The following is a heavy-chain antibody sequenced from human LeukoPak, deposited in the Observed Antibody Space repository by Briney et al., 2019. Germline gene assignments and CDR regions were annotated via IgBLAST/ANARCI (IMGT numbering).Heavy chain of an antibody. J-gene: IGHJ2*01. Sequence: SETLSLTCAVSGYSISSGYYWGWIRQPPGKGLEWIGSIYTSGSTNYNPSLKSRVTISVDTSKNQFSLKLSSVTAADTAVYYCARAPDWYFDLWGRGALVTVSS. V-gene: IGHV4-38-2*01. CDR3: ARAPDWYFDL. CDR2: IYTSGST. D-gene: IGHD2-2*01. CDR1: GYSISSGYY.